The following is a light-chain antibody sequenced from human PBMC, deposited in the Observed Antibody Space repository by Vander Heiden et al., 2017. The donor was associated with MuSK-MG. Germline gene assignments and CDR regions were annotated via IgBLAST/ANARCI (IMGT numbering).Light chain of an antibody. CDR3: LQECWSSLT. Sequence: EIVLTQSPATLSLSPGERATLSCRASQSVSTSYLAWYQQKPGRAPRLLIYDASGTATGLPDGFSRSGSGADFTLTISRLAPEDFAVYYCLQECWSSLTFGGGSKLEIK. V-gene: IGKV3D-20*01. J-gene: IGKJ4*01. CDR1: QSVSTSY. CDR2: DAS.